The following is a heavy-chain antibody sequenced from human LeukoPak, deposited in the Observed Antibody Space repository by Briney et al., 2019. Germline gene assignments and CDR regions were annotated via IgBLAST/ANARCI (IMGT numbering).Heavy chain of an antibody. D-gene: IGHD3-10*01. V-gene: IGHV3-30*18. CDR3: AKDRFMVRGIIPTSYYYYDMDV. J-gene: IGHJ6*02. Sequence: GGSLRLSCAASGFTFSSYGIHWVRQAPGKGLGWVAVIPYDGSNRFYVDSVKGRFTISRDNSRSTLYLQMNSLRAEDTAVYYCAKDRFMVRGIIPTSYYYYDMDVWGQGTTVTVSS. CDR2: IPYDGSNR. CDR1: GFTFSSYG.